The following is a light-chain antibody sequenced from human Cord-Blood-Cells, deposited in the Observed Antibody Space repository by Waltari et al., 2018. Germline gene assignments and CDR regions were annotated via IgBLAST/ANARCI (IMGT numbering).Light chain of an antibody. CDR3: QQRSNWPRT. CDR1: QSVSSY. Sequence: IVLTQSPATLSLSPGERATLSCRARQSVSSYLAWYHQKPGQTPRLLIYDASNRATGIPARFSGSGSGTDFTLTIRSLEPEDFAVYYCQQRSNWPRTFGQGTKVEIK. V-gene: IGKV3-11*01. CDR2: DAS. J-gene: IGKJ1*01.